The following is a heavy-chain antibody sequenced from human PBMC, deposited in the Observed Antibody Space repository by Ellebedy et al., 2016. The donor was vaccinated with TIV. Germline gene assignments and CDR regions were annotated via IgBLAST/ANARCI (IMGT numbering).Heavy chain of an antibody. V-gene: IGHV1-69*13. CDR3: ARETRSGYTYTYGDYYYGMDV. CDR1: GDTFTSYA. D-gene: IGHD5-18*01. CDR2: IIPMFGTT. J-gene: IGHJ6*02. Sequence: PVKVSCKASGDTFTSYAITWVRQAPGQGLEWVGGIIPMFGTTNYAQKFQGRVTIAADESTSTAYMELSSLRSEDTAVFYCARETRSGYTYTYGDYYYGMDVWGQGTTVTVSS.